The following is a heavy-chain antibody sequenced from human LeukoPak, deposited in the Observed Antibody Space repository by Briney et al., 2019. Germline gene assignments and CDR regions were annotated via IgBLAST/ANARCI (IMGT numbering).Heavy chain of an antibody. CDR3: AKDEDN. J-gene: IGHJ4*02. CDR1: GFTHTNFA. CDR2: INEVGDGT. D-gene: IGHD2-15*01. V-gene: IGHV3-23*01. Sequence: GGSLRLSCAASGFTHTNFAMSWVRQAAGGGLEWVSAINEVGDGTFYADSVKGRFTISRDNSRDTIYLHLNNLRAEDTAMYYCAKDEDNWGQGTLVIVSS.